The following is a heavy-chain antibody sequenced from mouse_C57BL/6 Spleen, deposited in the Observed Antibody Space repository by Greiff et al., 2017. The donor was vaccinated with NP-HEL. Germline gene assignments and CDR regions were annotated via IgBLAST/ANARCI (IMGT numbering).Heavy chain of an antibody. V-gene: IGHV3-8*01. J-gene: IGHJ1*03. CDR1: GYSITSDY. CDR3: ARSYDYDHWYFDV. Sequence: EVHLVESGPGLAKPSQTLSLTCSVTGYSITSDYWNWIRKFPGNKLEYMGYISYSGSTYYNPSLKSRISITRDTSKNQYYLQLNSVTTEDTATYYCARSYDYDHWYFDVWGTGTTVTVSS. CDR2: ISYSGST. D-gene: IGHD2-4*01.